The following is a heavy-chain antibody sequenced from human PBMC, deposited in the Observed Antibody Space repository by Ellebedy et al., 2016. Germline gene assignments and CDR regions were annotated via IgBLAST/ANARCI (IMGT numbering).Heavy chain of an antibody. V-gene: IGHV3-15*01. CDR1: GFTFGDYA. Sequence: GGSLRLXXTASGFTFGDYAMSWFRQAPGKGLEWVGRIKSKTDGGTTDYAAPVKGRFTISRDDSKNTLYLQMNSLKTEDTAVYYCTTDQATMIVVETDWGQGTLVTVSS. CDR3: TTDQATMIVVETD. J-gene: IGHJ4*02. CDR2: IKSKTDGGTT. D-gene: IGHD3-22*01.